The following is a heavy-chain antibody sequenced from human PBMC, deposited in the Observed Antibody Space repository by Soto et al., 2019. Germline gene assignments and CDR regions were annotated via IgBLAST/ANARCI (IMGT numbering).Heavy chain of an antibody. Sequence: GESLKISCKGSGYSFTSYWIGWVRQMPGKGLEWMGIIYPGDSDTRYSPSFQGQVTISADKSISTAYLQWSSLKASDTAMYYCAIAKTGDRRENWFDPWGQGTLVTVSS. CDR2: IYPGDSDT. V-gene: IGHV5-51*01. CDR1: GYSFTSYW. D-gene: IGHD3-16*01. CDR3: AIAKTGDRRENWFDP. J-gene: IGHJ5*02.